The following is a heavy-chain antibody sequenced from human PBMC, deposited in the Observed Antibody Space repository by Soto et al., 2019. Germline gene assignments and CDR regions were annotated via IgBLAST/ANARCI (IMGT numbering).Heavy chain of an antibody. D-gene: IGHD1-7*01. J-gene: IGHJ5*02. CDR3: AKGKRTITKYCPFQP. CDR1: VCSFSDYV. Sequence: VGSLRLSCASSVCSFSDYVINWVRHAPGKWLEWVSTFSGPGQNTFYAESVKGRFTMSRDTSKNTVFLQMNSLRAEDTAVYYCAKGKRTITKYCPFQPWGQGTLVSVS. CDR2: FSGPGQNT. V-gene: IGHV3-23*01.